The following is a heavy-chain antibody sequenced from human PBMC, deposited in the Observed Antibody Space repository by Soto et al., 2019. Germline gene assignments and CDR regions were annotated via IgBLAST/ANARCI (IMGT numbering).Heavy chain of an antibody. Sequence: GGSFRDSGAASGGTFCSDAMSWGRQAPGKGLEWVSSLTDTGGSTYYADSVKGRFTISRDNDKNSLYLQMNSLRAEDTAMYYCSGGVGDAFWGQGTLVTVSS. D-gene: IGHD1-26*01. J-gene: IGHJ4*02. CDR3: SGGVGDAF. CDR2: LTDTGGST. V-gene: IGHV3-23*01. CDR1: GGTFCSDA.